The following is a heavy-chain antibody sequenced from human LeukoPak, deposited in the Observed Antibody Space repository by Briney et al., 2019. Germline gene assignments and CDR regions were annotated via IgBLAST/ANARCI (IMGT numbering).Heavy chain of an antibody. V-gene: IGHV3-21*01. CDR2: IDNTISFI. J-gene: IGHJ5*02. CDR3: AKDFCDH. CDR1: GFTFSSYA. D-gene: IGHD3-3*01. Sequence: GGSLRLSCAASGFTFSSYAMMWVRQAPGKGLEWVSSIDNTISFIYYADSLKGRFTVSRDNAKNSLYLQMNSLRAEDTAVYYCAKDFCDHWGQGTLVSVSS.